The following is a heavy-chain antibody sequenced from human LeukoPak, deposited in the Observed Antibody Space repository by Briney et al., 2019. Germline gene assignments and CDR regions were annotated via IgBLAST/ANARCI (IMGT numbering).Heavy chain of an antibody. J-gene: IGHJ3*02. Sequence: GGSLRLSCAASGLTFSSYAMHWVRQAPGKGLEWVAVISYDGSNKYYADSVKGRFTISRDNSKNTLYLQMNSLRAEDTAVYYCAREPFDSSGYYWGYDAFDIWGQGTMVTVSS. CDR1: GLTFSSYA. CDR3: AREPFDSSGYYWGYDAFDI. CDR2: ISYDGSNK. V-gene: IGHV3-30-3*01. D-gene: IGHD3-22*01.